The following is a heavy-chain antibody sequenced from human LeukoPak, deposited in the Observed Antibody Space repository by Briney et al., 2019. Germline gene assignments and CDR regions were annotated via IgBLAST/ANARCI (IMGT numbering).Heavy chain of an antibody. CDR2: IKQDGSEK. D-gene: IGHD3-9*01. CDR3: AGGTGFIIKD. J-gene: IGHJ4*02. Sequence: GGSLRLSCAASGFTFSLYWTNWVRRAPGKGLEWVANIKQDGSEKNYVDSVKGRFTISRDNAKNSLYLQMNNLRVEDTAMYYCAGGTGFIIKDWGQGTLVTVSS. CDR1: GFTFSLYW. V-gene: IGHV3-7*03.